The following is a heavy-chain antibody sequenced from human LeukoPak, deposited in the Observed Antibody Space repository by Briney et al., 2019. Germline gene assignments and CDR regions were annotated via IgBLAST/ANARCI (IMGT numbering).Heavy chain of an antibody. Sequence: KSSETLSLTCAVYGGSFSGYYWSWIRLPPGKGLEWIGEINHSGSTNYNPSLKSRVTISVDTSKNQFSLKLSSVTAADTAVYYCAVFEKIGRRYSSGSAGDYWGQGTLVTVSS. J-gene: IGHJ4*02. CDR3: AVFEKIGRRYSSGSAGDY. CDR2: INHSGST. CDR1: GGSFSGYY. V-gene: IGHV4-34*01. D-gene: IGHD6-19*01.